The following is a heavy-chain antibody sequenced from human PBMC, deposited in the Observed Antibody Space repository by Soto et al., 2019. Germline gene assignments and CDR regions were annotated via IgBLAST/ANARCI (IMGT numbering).Heavy chain of an antibody. CDR2: ISGSGGST. D-gene: IGHD2-2*01. CDR1: GFTFSSYA. V-gene: IGHV3-23*01. CDR3: AKDLGYQLPYYYYYGMDV. J-gene: IGHJ6*02. Sequence: LRLSCAASGFTFSSYAMSWVRQAPGKGLEWVSAISGSGGSTYYADSVKGRFTISRDNSKNTLYLQMNSLRAEDTAVYYCAKDLGYQLPYYYYYGMDVWGQGTTVTVSS.